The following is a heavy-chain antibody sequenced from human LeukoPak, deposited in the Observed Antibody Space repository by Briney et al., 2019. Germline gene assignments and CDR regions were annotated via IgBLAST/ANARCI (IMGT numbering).Heavy chain of an antibody. Sequence: PGGSLRLSCAASGFTFDDYAMHWVRQAPGKGLEWVSGISWNSGSIGYADSVKGRFTISRDNAKNSLDLQMNSLRVEDTAVYYCARGRDYGYYVSGSLVRAFDIWGQGTMVTVSS. J-gene: IGHJ3*02. CDR3: ARGRDYGYYVSGSLVRAFDI. D-gene: IGHD3-10*01. CDR2: ISWNSGSI. CDR1: GFTFDDYA. V-gene: IGHV3-9*01.